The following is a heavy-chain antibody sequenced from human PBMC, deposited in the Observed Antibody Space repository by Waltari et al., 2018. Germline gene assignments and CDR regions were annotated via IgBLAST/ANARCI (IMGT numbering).Heavy chain of an antibody. CDR2: IRSKAYGGTT. Sequence: EVQLVESGGGLVQPGRSLRLSCTASGFPFGYYAMSWVRQAPGKGLEWVGFIRSKAYGGTTEYAASVKGRFTTSRDDSKSIAYLQMNSLKTEDTAVYYCTRHSSQTDAFDIWGQGTMVTVSS. V-gene: IGHV3-49*04. CDR3: TRHSSQTDAFDI. D-gene: IGHD6-13*01. J-gene: IGHJ3*02. CDR1: GFPFGYYA.